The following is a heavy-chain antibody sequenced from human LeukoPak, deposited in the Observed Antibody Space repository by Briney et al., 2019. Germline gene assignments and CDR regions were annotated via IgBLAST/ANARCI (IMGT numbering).Heavy chain of an antibody. CDR2: INHSGST. CDR1: GGSFSGYY. Sequence: SETLSLTCAVYGGSFSGYYWSWIRQPPGKGLEWIGEINHSGSTNYNPSLKSRVTISVDTSKNQFSLKLSSVTAADTAVYYCARREGVWFGELFRWGQGTLVTVSS. CDR3: ARREGVWFGELFR. J-gene: IGHJ4*02. V-gene: IGHV4-34*01. D-gene: IGHD3-10*01.